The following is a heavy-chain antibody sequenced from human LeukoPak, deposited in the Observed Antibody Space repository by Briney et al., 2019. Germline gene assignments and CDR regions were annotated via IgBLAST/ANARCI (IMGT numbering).Heavy chain of an antibody. CDR1: GFTFSSYA. CDR2: ISGSGGST. D-gene: IGHD6-19*01. V-gene: IGHV3-23*01. CDR3: AKLQWLVRYLGDAFDI. J-gene: IGHJ3*02. Sequence: GGSLRLSCAASGFTFSSYAMSWVHQAPGKGLEWVSAISGSGGSTYYADSVKGRFTISRDNSKNTLYLQMNSLRAEDTAVYYCAKLQWLVRYLGDAFDIWGQGTMVTVSS.